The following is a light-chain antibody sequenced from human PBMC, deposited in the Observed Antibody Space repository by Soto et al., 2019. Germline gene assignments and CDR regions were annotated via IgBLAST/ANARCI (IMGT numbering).Light chain of an antibody. CDR3: QTWGTGIQV. V-gene: IGLV4-69*01. CDR2: LNSDGSH. Sequence: QSVLTQSPSASASLGASVKLTCTLSRGHSSYAIAWHQQQPEKGPRYLMNLNSDGSHSKGDGIPDRFSGSSSGAERYLTISSRQSEDEADYYCQTWGTGIQVFGGGTKLTVL. CDR1: RGHSSYA. J-gene: IGLJ2*01.